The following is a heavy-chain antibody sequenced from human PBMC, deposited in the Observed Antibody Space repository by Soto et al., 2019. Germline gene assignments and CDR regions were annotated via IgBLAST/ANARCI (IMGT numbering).Heavy chain of an antibody. CDR3: AKDRRADWESYYYHDMDV. V-gene: IGHV1-69*13. CDR2: IIPIYGTA. CDR1: GGTFSSFT. D-gene: IGHD1-26*01. Sequence: SVKVSCKASGGTFSSFTISWVRQAPGQGLEWMGGIIPIYGTANYAQKFQGRVTITADASTRTAYMELSSLRSEDTAVYYCAKDRRADWESYYYHDMDVWGQGTTVTVS. J-gene: IGHJ6*02.